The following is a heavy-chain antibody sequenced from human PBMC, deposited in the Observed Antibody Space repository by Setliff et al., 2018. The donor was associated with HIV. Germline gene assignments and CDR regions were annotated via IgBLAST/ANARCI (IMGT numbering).Heavy chain of an antibody. D-gene: IGHD2-15*01. CDR3: ARSDRDSGPADWFFDL. J-gene: IGHJ2*01. CDR2: IYYSGTTFFSGTAFYSPSA. CDR1: NDSITSGDFY. Sequence: KPSETLSLTCTVSNDSITSGDFYWSWIRQHPGKGLEWIGSIYYSGTTFFSGTAFYSPSAYSSPSLRSRLTLSIDTSQNHFPLKLTSVTDADTAIYYCARSDRDSGPADWFFDLWGRGTRVTVSS. V-gene: IGHV4-31*03.